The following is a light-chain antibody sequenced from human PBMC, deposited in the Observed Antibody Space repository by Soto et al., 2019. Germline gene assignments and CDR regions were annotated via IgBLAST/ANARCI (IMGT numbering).Light chain of an antibody. CDR1: QSISSY. CDR3: QQSYSTPNT. CDR2: AAS. J-gene: IGKJ3*01. V-gene: IGKV1-39*01. Sequence: DIQMTQSPSSLSASVGDRVTITCRAGQSISSYLNWYQQKPGKAPKLLIYAASSLQSGVPSRFSGSGFGTDFTLTISSLQPEDFATYYCQQSYSTPNTFGPGTKVDIK.